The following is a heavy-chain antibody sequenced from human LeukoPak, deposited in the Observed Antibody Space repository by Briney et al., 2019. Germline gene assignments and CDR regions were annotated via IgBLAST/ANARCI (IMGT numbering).Heavy chain of an antibody. Sequence: SETLSLTCAVYGGSFSGYYWSWIRQPPGKGLEWIGEINHSGRTNNNPSLKSRVTISVDTCKNKISLKLRAVNAADTAVYYCARGAALSAAAGLDYWGQGTLVTVSS. CDR3: ARGAALSAAAGLDY. CDR2: INHSGRT. D-gene: IGHD6-13*01. CDR1: GGSFSGYY. V-gene: IGHV4-34*01. J-gene: IGHJ4*02.